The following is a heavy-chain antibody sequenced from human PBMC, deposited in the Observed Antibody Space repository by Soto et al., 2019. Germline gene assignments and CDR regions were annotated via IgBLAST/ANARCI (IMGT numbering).Heavy chain of an antibody. J-gene: IGHJ3*02. V-gene: IGHV3-33*01. CDR1: GFIFSQFG. CDR2: IGRDGSRH. Sequence: GSLRLPCAGSGFIFSQFGMHWVRQTPDKGLEWVGLIGRDGSRHFYAEAVKGRFTISRDNSKNTLYLQIDSLRVEDTALYLCARDDDYPDNALDMWGQGTVVTVSS. D-gene: IGHD3-16*01. CDR3: ARDDDYPDNALDM.